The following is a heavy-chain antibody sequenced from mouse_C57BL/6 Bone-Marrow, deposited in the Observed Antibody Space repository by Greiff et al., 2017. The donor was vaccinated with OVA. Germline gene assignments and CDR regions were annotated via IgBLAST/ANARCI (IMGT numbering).Heavy chain of an antibody. D-gene: IGHD2-5*01. CDR1: GYKFTDYE. CDR3: TRSYSNYGDFDY. Sequence: QVHVKQSGAELVRPGASVTLSCKASGYKFTDYEMHWVKQTPVHGLEWIGAIDPETGGTAYNQKFKGKAILTADKSSSTAYMELRSLTSEDSAVYYCTRSYSNYGDFDYWGQGTTLTVSS. V-gene: IGHV1-15*01. J-gene: IGHJ2*01. CDR2: IDPETGGT.